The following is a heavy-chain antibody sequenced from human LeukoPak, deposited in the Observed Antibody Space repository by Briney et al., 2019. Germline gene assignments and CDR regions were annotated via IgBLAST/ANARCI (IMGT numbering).Heavy chain of an antibody. V-gene: IGHV1-2*02. J-gene: IGHJ4*02. D-gene: IGHD6-13*01. CDR1: GYTFTGYY. Sequence: GASVKVSCKASGYTFTGYYMHWVRQAPGQGLERMGWINPNSGGTNYAQKFQGRVTMTRDTSISTAYMELSRLRSDDTAVYYCARVRRYSSSWYGYWGQGTLVTVSS. CDR2: INPNSGGT. CDR3: ARVRRYSSSWYGY.